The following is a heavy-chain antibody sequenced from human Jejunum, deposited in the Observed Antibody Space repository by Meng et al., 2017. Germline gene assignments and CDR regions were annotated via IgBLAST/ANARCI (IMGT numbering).Heavy chain of an antibody. V-gene: IGHV3-23*01. D-gene: IGHD4-23*01. CDR1: GFTFSSYA. CDR2: ISASGGST. CDR3: GGNSGVVY. Sequence: GESLKISCAASGFTFSSYAMSWVRQAPGKGLEWVSAISASGGSTYYADSVKGRFTISRDNSKNTLDLQMNSLRAEDTALYYCGGNSGVVYWGQGTLVTVSS. J-gene: IGHJ4*02.